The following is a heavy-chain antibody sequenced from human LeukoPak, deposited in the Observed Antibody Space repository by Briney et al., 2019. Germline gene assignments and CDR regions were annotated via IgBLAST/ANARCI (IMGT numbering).Heavy chain of an antibody. CDR3: ARGGPQIYYFDY. CDR2: IYHSGST. CDR1: GYSISSGYY. Sequence: SETLSLTCTVSGYSISSGYYWGWIRQPPGQGLEWIGSIYHSGSTYYNPSLKSRVTISVDTSKNQFSLKLSSVTAADTAVYYCARGGPQIYYFDYWGQGTLVTVSS. V-gene: IGHV4-38-2*02. J-gene: IGHJ4*02.